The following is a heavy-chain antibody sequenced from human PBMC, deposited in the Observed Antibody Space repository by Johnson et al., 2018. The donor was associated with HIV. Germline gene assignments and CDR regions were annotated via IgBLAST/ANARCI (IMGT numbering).Heavy chain of an antibody. CDR1: GFTFSNYW. D-gene: IGHD6-13*01. CDR3: ARDGVYSSPHDAFDI. J-gene: IGHJ3*02. V-gene: IGHV3-7*05. CDR2: IKEDGSED. Sequence: EVQLVESGGGLVQPGGSLRLSCAASGFTFSNYWMSWVRQAPGKGLEWLANIKEDGSEDYYVDSLKGRFIISRDNAQNSLYLQMDRLRADDSAVYYCARDGVYSSPHDAFDIWGQGTKVTVSS.